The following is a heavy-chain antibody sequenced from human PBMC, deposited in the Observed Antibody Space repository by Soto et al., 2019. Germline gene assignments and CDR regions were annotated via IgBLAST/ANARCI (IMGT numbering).Heavy chain of an antibody. D-gene: IGHD5-18*01. CDR2: IYPGDSDT. CDR1: GYSFTSYW. Sequence: GESLKISCKGAGYSFTSYWIGWVRQMPGKGLEWMGIIYPGDSDTRYSPSFQGQVTISADKSISTAYLQWSSLKASDTAMYYWARHLGGYSVWRFLDYSGMDVWGQGTTVTVSS. CDR3: ARHLGGYSVWRFLDYSGMDV. J-gene: IGHJ6*02. V-gene: IGHV5-51*01.